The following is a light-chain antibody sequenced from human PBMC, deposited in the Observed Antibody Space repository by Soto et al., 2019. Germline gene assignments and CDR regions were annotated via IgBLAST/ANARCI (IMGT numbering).Light chain of an antibody. J-gene: IGLJ1*01. CDR2: DVS. CDR3: SSYTSSSTYV. Sequence: QSALTQPASVSGSPGQSIAISCTGTSSDVGGYNYVSWYQQHPGKAPKLMIFDVSNRPSGVSNRFSGSKSGSAASLTISGLQAEDEADYCCSSYTSSSTYVFGTGTEVTVL. V-gene: IGLV2-14*03. CDR1: SSDVGGYNY.